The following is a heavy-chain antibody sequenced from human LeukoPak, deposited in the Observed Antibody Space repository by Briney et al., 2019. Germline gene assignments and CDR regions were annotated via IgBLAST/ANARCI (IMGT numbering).Heavy chain of an antibody. CDR3: AKATPFRSHAFDI. D-gene: IGHD3-10*01. J-gene: IGHJ3*02. CDR2: IKQDGSEK. V-gene: IGHV3-7*03. CDR1: GFTFSSYW. Sequence: GGSLRLSCAASGFTFSSYWMSWVRQAPGKGLEWVANIKQDGSEKYYVDSVKGRFTISRDNAKNSLYLQMNSLRAEDTAVYYCAKATPFRSHAFDIWGQGTMVTVSS.